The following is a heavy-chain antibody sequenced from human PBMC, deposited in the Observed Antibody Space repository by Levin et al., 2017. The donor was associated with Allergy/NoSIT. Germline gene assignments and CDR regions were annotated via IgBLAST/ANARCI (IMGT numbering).Heavy chain of an antibody. D-gene: IGHD1-20*01. V-gene: IGHV1-8*01. CDR3: ARIITGTTRVDY. CDR1: GYTFTSYD. Sequence: GESLKISCKASGYTFTSYDINWVRQATGQGLEWMGWMNPNSGNTGYAQKFQGRVTMTRNTSISTAYMELSSLRSEDTAVYYCARIITGTTRVDYWGQGTLVTVSS. CDR2: MNPNSGNT. J-gene: IGHJ4*02.